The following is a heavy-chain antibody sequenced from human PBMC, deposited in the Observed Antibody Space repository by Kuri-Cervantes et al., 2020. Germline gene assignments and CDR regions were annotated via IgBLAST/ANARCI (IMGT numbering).Heavy chain of an antibody. V-gene: IGHV1-8*01. D-gene: IGHD2-15*01. J-gene: IGHJ1*01. CDR1: GYTFTSYD. Sequence: ASVKVSCKASGYTFTSYDINWVRQATGQGLEWMGWMNPNSGNTGYAQKFQGRVTMTEDTSTDTAYMELSSLRSEDTAVYYCATGVQDFVWELLQHWGQGTLVTVSS. CDR2: MNPNSGNT. CDR3: ATGVQDFVWELLQH.